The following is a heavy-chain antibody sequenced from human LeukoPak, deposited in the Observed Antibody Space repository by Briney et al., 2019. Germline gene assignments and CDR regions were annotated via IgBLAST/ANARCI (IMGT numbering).Heavy chain of an antibody. CDR2: IEWDDEK. V-gene: IGHV2-70*01. D-gene: IGHD3-10*01. J-gene: IGHJ4*02. CDR1: GFSLSTSGMS. CDR3: ARLPYGSKSPLDY. Sequence: SGPALVKPTQTLTLSCTFSGFSLSTSGMSVSWIRQPQGKALECLALIEWDDEKYYSTSLKTRLTISKDTSKNQVVLTMTNMDPMDTATYYCARLPYGSKSPLDYWGQGTLVTVSS.